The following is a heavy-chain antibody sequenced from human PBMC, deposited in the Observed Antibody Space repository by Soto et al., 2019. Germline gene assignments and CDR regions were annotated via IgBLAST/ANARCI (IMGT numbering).Heavy chain of an antibody. CDR1: GFTFSSYA. J-gene: IGHJ4*02. Sequence: VGSLRLSCAASGFTFSSYAMSWFRQAPGKGLEWVAGIIGSGGSTYYADSVKGRFTISRDNSKNTLYLQMNSLRAEDTAVYYCAKVVSSSWTGFDYWGQGTLVTVSS. D-gene: IGHD6-13*01. CDR2: IIGSGGST. CDR3: AKVVSSSWTGFDY. V-gene: IGHV3-23*01.